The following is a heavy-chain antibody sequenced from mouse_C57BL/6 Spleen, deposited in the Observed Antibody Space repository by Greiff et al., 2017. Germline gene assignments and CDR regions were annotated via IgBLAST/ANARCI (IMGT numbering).Heavy chain of an antibody. CDR3: ARERDGYSFAY. CDR2: FYPGSGNT. CDR1: GYSFTSYY. D-gene: IGHD2-3*01. Sequence: VKVLESGPELVKPGASVKISCKASGYSFTSYYIHWVKQRPGQGLEWFGWFYPGSGNTKYNEKFKGKATLTADTSSSTAYMQLSSLTSEDSAVYYCARERDGYSFAYWGQGTLVTVSA. V-gene: IGHV1-66*01. J-gene: IGHJ3*01.